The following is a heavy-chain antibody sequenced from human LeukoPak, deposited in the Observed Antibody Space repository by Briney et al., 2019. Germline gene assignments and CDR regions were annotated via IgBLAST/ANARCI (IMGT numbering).Heavy chain of an antibody. J-gene: IGHJ5*02. V-gene: IGHV1-69*13. CDR2: IIPIFGTA. CDR1: GGTFSSYA. Sequence: ASVKVSCKASGGTFSSYAISWVQQAPGQGLEWMGGIIPIFGTASYAQKFQGRVTITADESTSTAYMELSSLRSEDTAVYYCARESSGYYYAPPQWFDPWGQGTLVTVSS. CDR3: ARESSGYYYAPPQWFDP. D-gene: IGHD3-22*01.